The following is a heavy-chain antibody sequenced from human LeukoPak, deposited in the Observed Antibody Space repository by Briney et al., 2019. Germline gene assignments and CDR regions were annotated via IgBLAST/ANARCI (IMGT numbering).Heavy chain of an antibody. Sequence: PSETLSLTCAVYGRSFSGYYWSWIRQPPGKGLEWIGEINHSGSTNYKPSLKSRVTISVDTSKKQFSLKLSSVTAADAAVYYCARASNVRLMGAFGIWGQGIMVTVSS. V-gene: IGHV4-34*01. D-gene: IGHD2-21*02. J-gene: IGHJ3*02. CDR1: GRSFSGYY. CDR3: ARASNVRLMGAFGI. CDR2: INHSGST.